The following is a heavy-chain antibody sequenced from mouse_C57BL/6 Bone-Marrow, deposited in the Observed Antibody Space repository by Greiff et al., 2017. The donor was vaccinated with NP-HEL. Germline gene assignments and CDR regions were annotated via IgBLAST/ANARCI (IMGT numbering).Heavy chain of an antibody. CDR2: IDPENGDT. V-gene: IGHV14-4*01. D-gene: IGHD2-5*01. Sequence: EVKLQESGAELVRPGASVKLSCTASGFNIKDDYMHWVKQRPEQGLEWIGWIDPENGDTEYASKFQGKATITADTSSNTAYLQLSSLTSEDTAVYYCYILPYSKGFAYWGQGTLVTVSA. CDR3: YILPYSKGFAY. CDR1: GFNIKDDY. J-gene: IGHJ3*01.